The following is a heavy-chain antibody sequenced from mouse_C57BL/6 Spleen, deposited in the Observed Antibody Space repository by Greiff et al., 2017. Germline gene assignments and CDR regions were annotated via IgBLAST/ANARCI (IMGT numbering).Heavy chain of an antibody. V-gene: IGHV5-17*01. CDR2: ISSGSSTI. D-gene: IGHD2-1*01. CDR1: GFTFSDYG. Sequence: EVQLVESGGGLVKPGGSLKLSCAASGFTFSDYGMHWVRQAPEKGLEWVAYISSGSSTIYYADTVKGRFTISRDNAKNTLFLQMTSLRSEDTAMYYCASIYYGNHWYFDVWGTGTTVTVSS. CDR3: ASIYYGNHWYFDV. J-gene: IGHJ1*03.